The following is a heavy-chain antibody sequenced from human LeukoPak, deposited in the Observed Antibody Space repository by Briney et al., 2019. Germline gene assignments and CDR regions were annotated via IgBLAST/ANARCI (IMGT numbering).Heavy chain of an antibody. J-gene: IGHJ4*02. Sequence: ASVKVSCKASGYTFTGYYMHWVRQAPGQGLEWMGRINPNSGGTNYAQKFQGRVTMTRDTSISTAYMELSRLRSDDTAVYYCARDRPPVTNYNYWGQGTLVTVSS. CDR2: INPNSGGT. CDR1: GYTFTGYY. V-gene: IGHV1-2*06. CDR3: ARDRPPVTNYNY. D-gene: IGHD4-11*01.